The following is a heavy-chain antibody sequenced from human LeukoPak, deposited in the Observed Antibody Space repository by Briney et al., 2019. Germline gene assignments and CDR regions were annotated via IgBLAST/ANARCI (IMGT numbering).Heavy chain of an antibody. Sequence: SETLSLTCAVYGGSFSGYYWSWIRQPPGKGLEWIGYIYYSGSTNYNPSLKSRVTISVDTSKNQFSLKLSSVTAADTAVYYCARDPSGYFNYWGQGTLATVSS. D-gene: IGHD3-22*01. J-gene: IGHJ4*02. V-gene: IGHV4-59*01. CDR3: ARDPSGYFNY. CDR2: IYYSGST. CDR1: GGSFSGYY.